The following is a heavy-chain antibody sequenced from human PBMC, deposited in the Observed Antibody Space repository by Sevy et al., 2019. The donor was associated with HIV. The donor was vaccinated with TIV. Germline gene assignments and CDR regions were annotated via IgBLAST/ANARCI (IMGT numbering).Heavy chain of an antibody. CDR1: GFTFSSYA. J-gene: IGHJ4*02. V-gene: IGHV3-23*01. CDR3: AKFGDYIWGSYRQTDFDY. CDR2: ISGSGGST. D-gene: IGHD3-16*02. Sequence: GGSLRLSCAASGFTFSSYAMSWVRQAPGKGLEWVSAISGSGGSTYYADSVKGRFTISRDNSKNTLYLQMNSLRAEDTAVYYCAKFGDYIWGSYRQTDFDYWGQRTLVTVSS.